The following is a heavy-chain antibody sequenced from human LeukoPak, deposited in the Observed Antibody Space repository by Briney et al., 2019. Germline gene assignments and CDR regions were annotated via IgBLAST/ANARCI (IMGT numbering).Heavy chain of an antibody. V-gene: IGHV3-53*01. CDR1: GFTVSSTY. CDR3: ARHKENYGDSCLDDD. Sequence: GGSLRLSCAASGFTVSSTYMSWVRQAPGKGLEWVAAISGSGSSTYSADSVKGRFTVSRDNSKNTLYLQMDSLRADDTAVYYCARHKENYGDSCLDDDWGQGTLVTVSS. CDR2: SGSGSST. J-gene: IGHJ4*02. D-gene: IGHD4-17*01.